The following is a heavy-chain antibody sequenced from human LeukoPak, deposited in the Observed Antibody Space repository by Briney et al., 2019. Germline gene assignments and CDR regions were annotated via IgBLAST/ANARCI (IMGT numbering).Heavy chain of an antibody. D-gene: IGHD6-13*01. J-gene: IGHJ4*02. CDR1: GYSFTSYW. CDR3: ARHIAAAGTELDY. Sequence: GESLKISCKGSGYSFTSYWIGWVRQMPGKGLEWMGIIYPGDSDTRYSPSFQGQVTISADKSISTAYLQWSSLKASDTAMYDCARHIAAAGTELDYWGQGTLVTVSS. CDR2: IYPGDSDT. V-gene: IGHV5-51*01.